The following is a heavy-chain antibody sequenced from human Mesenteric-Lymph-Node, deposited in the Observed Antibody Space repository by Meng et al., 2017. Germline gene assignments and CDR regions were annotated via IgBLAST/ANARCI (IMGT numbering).Heavy chain of an antibody. CDR2: INTNTGNP. CDR3: VRGDWFDP. CDR1: GYTLTTYA. J-gene: IGHJ5*02. V-gene: IGHV7-4-1*04. Sequence: QVQLVQSGSELKRPGASVKGSCKASGYTLTTYAMNWVRQAPGQGLEWMGWINTNTGNPTYAQGFTGRFVFSLDTSVNMAYLQITSLKAEDTAVYYCVRGDWFDPWGQGTLVTVSS.